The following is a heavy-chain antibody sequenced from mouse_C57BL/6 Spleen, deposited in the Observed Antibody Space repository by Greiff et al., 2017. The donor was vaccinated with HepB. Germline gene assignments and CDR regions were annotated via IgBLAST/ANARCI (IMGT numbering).Heavy chain of an antibody. CDR3: ARGELGRCDY. V-gene: IGHV1-59*01. CDR2: IDPSDSYT. J-gene: IGHJ2*01. CDR1: GYTFTSYW. Sequence: QVHVKQPGAELVRPGTSVKLSCKASGYTFTSYWMHWVKQRPGQGLEWIGVIDPSDSYTNYNQKFKGKATLTVDTSSSTAYMQLSSLTSEDSAVYYCARGELGRCDYWGQGTTLTVSS. D-gene: IGHD4-1*01.